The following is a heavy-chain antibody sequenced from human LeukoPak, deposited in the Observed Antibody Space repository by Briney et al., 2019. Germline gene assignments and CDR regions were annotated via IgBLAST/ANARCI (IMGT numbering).Heavy chain of an antibody. V-gene: IGHV4-39*07. D-gene: IGHD6-13*01. J-gene: IGHJ5*02. CDR2: INHSGST. CDR1: GDSISSRTSDF. CDR3: ARREGARIAAPWSSNWFDP. Sequence: PSETLSLTCTVSGDSISSRTSDFWGWIRQPPGKGLEWIGEINHSGSTNYNPSLKSRVTISVDTSKNQFSLKLSSVTAADTAVYYCARREGARIAAPWSSNWFDPWGQGTLVTVSS.